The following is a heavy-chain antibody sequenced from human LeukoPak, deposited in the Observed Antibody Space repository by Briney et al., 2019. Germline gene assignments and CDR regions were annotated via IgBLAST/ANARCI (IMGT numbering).Heavy chain of an antibody. CDR2: ISGSGGST. CDR1: GFTFSSYA. CDR3: AKDPRYSSSWYLGYFDY. V-gene: IGHV3-23*01. Sequence: GGSLRLSCAASGFTFSSYAMSWVRQAPGKGLEWVSAISGSGGSTYYADSVKGRFTISRDNSKNTLYLQMNSLRAEDTAVYYCAKDPRYSSSWYLGYFDYWGQGTLVTVSS. D-gene: IGHD6-13*01. J-gene: IGHJ4*02.